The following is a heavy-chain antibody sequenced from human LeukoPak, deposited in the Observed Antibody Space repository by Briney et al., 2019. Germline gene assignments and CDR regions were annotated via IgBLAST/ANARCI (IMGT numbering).Heavy chain of an antibody. Sequence: ASVKVSCKASGYTFTSYDINWVRQAPGQGLEWMGWINPNSGGTNYAQKFQGWVTMTRDTSISTAYMELSRLRSDDTAVYYCARDLGYCSGGSCYSALDYWGQGTLVTVSS. CDR2: INPNSGGT. D-gene: IGHD2-15*01. J-gene: IGHJ4*02. CDR1: GYTFTSYD. CDR3: ARDLGYCSGGSCYSALDY. V-gene: IGHV1-2*04.